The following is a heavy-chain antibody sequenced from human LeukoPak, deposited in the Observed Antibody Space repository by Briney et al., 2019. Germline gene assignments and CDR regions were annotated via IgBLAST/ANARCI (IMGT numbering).Heavy chain of an antibody. V-gene: IGHV3-7*01. CDR2: INQDGSEE. Sequence: GGSLSLSCAASGFTFSNYWMTWVRQAPGKGLEWVAHINQDGSEEHYMDSEKARFTISRDNAKNSLSLQMNSLRAEDTAVYYCVRDGGVSGYDLLDYWGQGTLVTVSS. J-gene: IGHJ4*02. CDR3: VRDGGVSGYDLLDY. D-gene: IGHD5-12*01. CDR1: GFTFSNYW.